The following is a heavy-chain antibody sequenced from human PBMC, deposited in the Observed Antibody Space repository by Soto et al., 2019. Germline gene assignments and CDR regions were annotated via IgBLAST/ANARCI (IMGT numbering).Heavy chain of an antibody. J-gene: IGHJ4*02. D-gene: IGHD3-22*01. CDR1: GGSITTYY. V-gene: IGHV4-59*01. Sequence: SETLSLTCTVSGGSITTYYWSWIRQPPGKGLEWIGYMYYSGSSNYNPSLKSRVTISVDTSKNQFSLKLSSVTAADTAVYYCARDYDSSGYYYQYWGQGTLVTVSS. CDR2: MYYSGSS. CDR3: ARDYDSSGYYYQY.